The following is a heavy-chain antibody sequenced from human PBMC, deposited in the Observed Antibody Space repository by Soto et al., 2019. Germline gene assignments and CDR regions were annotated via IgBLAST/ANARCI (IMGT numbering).Heavy chain of an antibody. Sequence: EEQLLESGGGLVQPGGSLRLSCAATGFNFGSYAMGWVRQAPGKGLEWVSGVSGSGSSPYYADSVKGRLTISKDKSKNTLYLDLNNLRSEDTAVYFCAKSDKGVFGVVMSPALDPFDVWGQGTLVAVSS. J-gene: IGHJ3*01. CDR3: AKSDKGVFGVVMSPALDPFDV. D-gene: IGHD3-3*01. V-gene: IGHV3-23*01. CDR2: VSGSGSSP. CDR1: GFNFGSYA.